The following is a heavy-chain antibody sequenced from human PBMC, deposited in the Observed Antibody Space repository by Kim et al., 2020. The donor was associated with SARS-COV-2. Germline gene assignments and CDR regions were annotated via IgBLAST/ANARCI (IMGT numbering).Heavy chain of an antibody. D-gene: IGHD2-8*02. Sequence: SETLSLTCAVSGGSISSGGYSWSWIRQPPGKGLEWIGYIYHSGSTYYNPSLKSRVTISVDRSKSQFSLKLSSVTAADTAVYYCARGLTGSGNKWFDPWGQGTLVTVSS. J-gene: IGHJ5*02. CDR2: IYHSGST. CDR1: GGSISSGGYS. V-gene: IGHV4-30-2*01. CDR3: ARGLTGSGNKWFDP.